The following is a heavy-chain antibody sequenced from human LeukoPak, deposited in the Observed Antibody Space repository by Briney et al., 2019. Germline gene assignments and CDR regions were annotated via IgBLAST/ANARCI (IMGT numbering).Heavy chain of an antibody. CDR3: AKVGGYTYGWDVYGMDV. V-gene: IGHV3-23*01. D-gene: IGHD2-8*01. J-gene: IGHJ6*02. CDR2: ISGSGGST. CDR1: GFTFSSSA. Sequence: GGSLRLSCAASGFTFSSSAMSWVRHAPGKGLEWVSVISGSGGSTYYADSVKGRFTISRDNSKNTLYLQMNSLRPEDTAVYYCAKVGGYTYGWDVYGMDVWGQGTTVTVSS.